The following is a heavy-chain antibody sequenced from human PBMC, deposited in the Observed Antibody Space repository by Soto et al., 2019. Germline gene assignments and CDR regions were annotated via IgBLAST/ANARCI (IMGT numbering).Heavy chain of an antibody. V-gene: IGHV4-39*01. J-gene: IGHJ4*02. D-gene: IGHD1-20*01. CDR1: GGSISINTYY. CDR3: ALRRGYNWNDYYFDY. CDR2: IYYGGTS. Sequence: SETLSLTCTVSGGSISINTYYWGWIRQPPGKGLEWIGSIYYGGTSYYNSSLKSRVTLSVDTSKNQLSLKLTSVTAAETALYYCALRRGYNWNDYYFDYWGQGTLVTVSS.